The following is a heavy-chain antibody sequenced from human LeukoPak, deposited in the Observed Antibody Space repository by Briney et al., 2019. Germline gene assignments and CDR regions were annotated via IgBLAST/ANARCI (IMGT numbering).Heavy chain of an antibody. CDR2: IYTSGST. J-gene: IGHJ3*02. D-gene: IGHD5-24*01. V-gene: IGHV4-61*02. Sequence: SETLSLTCTVSGGSISSGSYYWSWIRQPAGKGLEWIGRIYTSGSTHYNPSLKSRVTISVDTSKNQFSLKLSSVTAADTAVYYCARVHTRYNYGFALDSFDIWGQGTMVTVPS. CDR1: GGSISSGSYY. CDR3: ARVHTRYNYGFALDSFDI.